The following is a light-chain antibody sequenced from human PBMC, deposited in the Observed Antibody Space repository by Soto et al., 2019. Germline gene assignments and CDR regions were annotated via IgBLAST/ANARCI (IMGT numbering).Light chain of an antibody. CDR2: EVT. Sequence: QSALTQPPSASGSPGQSVTISCTGTSSYVGAYNYVSWYQQHPGKAPKLIIYEVTKRPSGVPDRFSGSKSGNTASLTVSGLQAEDEADYYRNSYAGSKNFGVFGGGTKLTVL. V-gene: IGLV2-8*01. CDR3: NSYAGSKNFGV. CDR1: SSYVGAYNY. J-gene: IGLJ3*02.